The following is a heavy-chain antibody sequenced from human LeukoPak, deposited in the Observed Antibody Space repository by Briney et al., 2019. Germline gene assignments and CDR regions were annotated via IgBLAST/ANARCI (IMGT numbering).Heavy chain of an antibody. Sequence: ASVKVSCKASGGTFSSYAISWVRQAPGQGLEWMGGIIPIFGTANYAQKFQGRVTITADESTSTAYMELSSLRSEDTAVYYRASRSYYDSSGYRGYYYYYYMDVWGKGTTVTISS. D-gene: IGHD3-22*01. V-gene: IGHV1-69*13. J-gene: IGHJ6*03. CDR3: ASRSYYDSSGYRGYYYYYYMDV. CDR2: IIPIFGTA. CDR1: GGTFSSYA.